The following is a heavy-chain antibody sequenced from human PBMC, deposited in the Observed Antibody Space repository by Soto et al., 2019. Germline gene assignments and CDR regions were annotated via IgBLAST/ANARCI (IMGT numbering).Heavy chain of an antibody. CDR3: ARDFRGVAARPGDYGMDV. J-gene: IGHJ6*02. CDR1: GGTFSSYA. V-gene: IGHV1-69*06. Sequence: ASVKVSCKASGGTFSSYAISWVRQAPGQGLEWMGGIIPIFGTANYAQKFQGRVTITADKSTSTAYMELSSLRSEDTAVYYCARDFRGVAARPGDYGMDVWGQGTTVTVS. CDR2: IIPIFGTA. D-gene: IGHD6-6*01.